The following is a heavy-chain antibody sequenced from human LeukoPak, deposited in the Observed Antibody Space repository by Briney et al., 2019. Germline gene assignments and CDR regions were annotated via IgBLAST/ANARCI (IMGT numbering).Heavy chain of an antibody. CDR2: IYESGNS. V-gene: IGHV4-39*02. CDR1: GGSISSSSYC. Sequence: SESLTLICTVPGGSISSSSYCWGWIRQPPGKGLEWIGSIYESGNSYYNPSLKSRVTTSVDTSNNHFSLKLSSVTAADTAVYYCARILLAGDGGRGYFDFWGQGTQVTVSS. CDR3: ARILLAGDGGRGYFDF. D-gene: IGHD5-24*01. J-gene: IGHJ4*02.